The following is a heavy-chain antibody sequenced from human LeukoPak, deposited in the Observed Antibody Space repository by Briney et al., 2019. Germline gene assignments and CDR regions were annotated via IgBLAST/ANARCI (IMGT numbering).Heavy chain of an antibody. CDR3: ARDSELITIFGVAPFDY. D-gene: IGHD3-3*01. V-gene: IGHV3-21*01. CDR1: GFTFSSYS. Sequence: GGSLRLSCAASGFTFSSYSMNWVRQAPGKGLEWVSSISGSSSYIYYADSVKGRFTISRDNAKNSLYLQMNSLRAEDTAVYYCARDSELITIFGVAPFDYWGQGTLVTVSS. J-gene: IGHJ4*02. CDR2: ISGSSSYI.